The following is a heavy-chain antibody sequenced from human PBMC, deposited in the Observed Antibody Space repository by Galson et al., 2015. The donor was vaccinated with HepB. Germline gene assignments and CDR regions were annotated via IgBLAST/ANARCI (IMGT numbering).Heavy chain of an antibody. D-gene: IGHD3-10*01. V-gene: IGHV1-58*01. CDR1: GFTFTSSA. Sequence: SVKVSCKASGFTFTSSAVQWVRQARGQRLEWIGWIVVGSGNTNYAQKFQERVTITRDMSTSIAYMELSSLRSEDTAVYYCAATRKLWFGELLSAFDIWGQGTMVTVSS. J-gene: IGHJ3*02. CDR3: AATRKLWFGELLSAFDI. CDR2: IVVGSGNT.